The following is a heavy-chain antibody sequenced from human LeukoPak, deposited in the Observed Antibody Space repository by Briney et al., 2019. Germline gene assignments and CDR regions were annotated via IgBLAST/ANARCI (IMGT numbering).Heavy chain of an antibody. J-gene: IGHJ4*02. V-gene: IGHV3-48*04. CDR2: ISSSSSTI. CDR3: ARAPRSSSWYGDYYFDY. Sequence: SGGSLRLSCAASGFTFSSYSMNWVRQAPGKGLEWVSYISSSSSTIYYADSVKGRFTISRDNAKNSLYLQMNSLRAEDTAVYYCARAPRSSSWYGDYYFDYWGQGTLVTVSS. D-gene: IGHD6-13*01. CDR1: GFTFSSYS.